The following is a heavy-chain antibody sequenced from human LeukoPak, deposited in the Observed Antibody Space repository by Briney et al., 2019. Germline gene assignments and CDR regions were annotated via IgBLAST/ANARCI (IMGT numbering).Heavy chain of an antibody. CDR1: GFTFSSYW. V-gene: IGHV3-7*01. CDR2: IKQDGSEK. D-gene: IGHD2-2*01. CDR3: ASPPIDCSSTSCSQDAFDI. J-gene: IGHJ3*02. Sequence: PGGSLRLSCAASGFTFSSYWMSWVRQAPGKGLEWVANIKQDGSEKYYVDSVKGRFTISRDNAKNSLYLQMNSLRAEDTAVYYCASPPIDCSSTSCSQDAFDIRGQGTMVTVSS.